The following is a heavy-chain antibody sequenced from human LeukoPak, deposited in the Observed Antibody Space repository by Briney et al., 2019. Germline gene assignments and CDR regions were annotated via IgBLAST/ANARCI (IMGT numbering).Heavy chain of an antibody. Sequence: GGSLGLSCAASGFGIGSYWMSWVRQAPGKGLEWVAIIKQDGSETLYADSVRDHFTISRDNAKNSAYLQMNSLRVEDTAVYFCAGGRGWLIDYWGQGALVTVSS. CDR2: IKQDGSET. CDR1: GFGIGSYW. J-gene: IGHJ4*02. V-gene: IGHV3-7*01. D-gene: IGHD6-19*01. CDR3: AGGRGWLIDY.